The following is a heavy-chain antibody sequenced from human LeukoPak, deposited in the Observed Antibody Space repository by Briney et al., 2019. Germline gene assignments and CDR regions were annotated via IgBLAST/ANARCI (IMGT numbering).Heavy chain of an antibody. CDR3: ARADYFDY. CDR1: GGSISGYH. J-gene: IGHJ4*02. V-gene: IGHV4-4*07. Sequence: SETLSLTCTVSGGSISGYHWTWLRQSAGKGLEWIGRIYSSGTTNCNPSLKSRVTMSVDASKNQFSLRLNSMTAADTAVYYCARADYFDYWGQGILVTVSS. CDR2: IYSSGTT.